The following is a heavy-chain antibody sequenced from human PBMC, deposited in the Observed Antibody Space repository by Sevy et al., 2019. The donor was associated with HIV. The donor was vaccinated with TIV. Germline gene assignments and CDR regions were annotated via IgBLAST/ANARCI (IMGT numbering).Heavy chain of an antibody. CDR2: ISSSDSTV. CDR1: GFTFSDYY. Sequence: GGSLRLSCAASGFTFSDYYMTWIRQTPGKGLEWVSYISSSDSTVYYADSVKGRFTISRDNAKKTLYLQMNSLRAEDTAVYYCARDPQSGDGYNFDYWGQGTLVTVSS. D-gene: IGHD5-12*01. CDR3: ARDPQSGDGYNFDY. V-gene: IGHV3-11*01. J-gene: IGHJ4*02.